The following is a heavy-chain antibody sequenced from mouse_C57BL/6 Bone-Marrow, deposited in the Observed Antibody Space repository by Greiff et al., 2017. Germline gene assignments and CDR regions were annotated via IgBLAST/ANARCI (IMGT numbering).Heavy chain of an antibody. V-gene: IGHV5-6*01. CDR3: ASSMITKTWFAY. D-gene: IGHD2-4*01. CDR2: ISSGGSYT. J-gene: IGHJ3*01. Sequence: EVMLVESGGDLVKPGGSLKLSCAASGFTFSSYGMSWVRQTPDKRLEWVATISSGGSYTYYPDSVKGRFTISRDNAKNTLYLQMSSLKSEDTAMYYCASSMITKTWFAYWGQGTLVTVSA. CDR1: GFTFSSYG.